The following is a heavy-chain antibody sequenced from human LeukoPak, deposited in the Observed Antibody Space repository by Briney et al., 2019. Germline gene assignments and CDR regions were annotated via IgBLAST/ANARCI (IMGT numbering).Heavy chain of an antibody. J-gene: IGHJ4*02. CDR2: ISGRGSTI. Sequence: GGSLRLSCAAPAFTFSDYSMNWVRQAPGKGLEWISYISGRGSTIYYADSVRGRFTISRDNAKNSMYLQMNSLRAEDTAVYYCARDRLTSGSYFFDYWGQGTLVTVSS. D-gene: IGHD1-26*01. CDR1: AFTFSDYS. V-gene: IGHV3-48*01. CDR3: ARDRLTSGSYFFDY.